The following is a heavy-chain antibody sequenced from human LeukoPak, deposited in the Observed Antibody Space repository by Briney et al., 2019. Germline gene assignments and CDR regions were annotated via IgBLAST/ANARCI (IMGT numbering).Heavy chain of an antibody. J-gene: IGHJ6*03. CDR3: ARDGNEMVRGGPYYYYYMDV. V-gene: IGHV1-2*02. D-gene: IGHD3-10*01. CDR2: INPNSGGT. CDR1: GYTFTGYY. Sequence: ASVKVSCKASGYTFTGYYMHWVRQAPGQGLEWMGWINPNSGGTNYAQKFQGRVTMTRDTSISTAYMELSRLRSDDTAVYYCARDGNEMVRGGPYYYYYMDVWGKGTTVTISS.